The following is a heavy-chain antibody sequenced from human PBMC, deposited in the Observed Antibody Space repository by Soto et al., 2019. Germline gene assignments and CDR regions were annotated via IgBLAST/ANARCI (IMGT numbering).Heavy chain of an antibody. CDR3: AGYYYAPGNYQGNLDY. V-gene: IGHV4-59*01. Sequence: LSLTCPVSGGSISSYYWSWIRQPPGKGLEWIGYMYFRGSTNYNPSLKSRVTISVDTSKNQFSLKLSSVTAADTAVYYCAGYYYAPGNYQGNLDYWGQGNMVTVSS. D-gene: IGHD3-10*01. CDR2: MYFRGST. CDR1: GGSISSYY. J-gene: IGHJ4*02.